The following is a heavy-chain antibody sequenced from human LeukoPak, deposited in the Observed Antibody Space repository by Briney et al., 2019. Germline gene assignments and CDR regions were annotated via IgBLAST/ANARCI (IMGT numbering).Heavy chain of an antibody. CDR1: GYRFTAYP. J-gene: IGHJ1*01. CDR2: MNPHSGET. D-gene: IGHD2-2*03. V-gene: IGHV1-2*02. CDR3: ARGMDAEAFQN. Sequence: GASVKVSCKTSGYRFTAYPLHWVRQAPGQGLEWLGWMNPHSGETNNAQKFQGRVTMTRDTSISVAYMQLSSLRSDDTAVYYCARGMDAEAFQNWGQGTLATVSS.